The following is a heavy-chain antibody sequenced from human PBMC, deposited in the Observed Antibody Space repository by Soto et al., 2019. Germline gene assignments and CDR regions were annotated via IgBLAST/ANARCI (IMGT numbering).Heavy chain of an antibody. D-gene: IGHD4-17*01. J-gene: IGHJ4*02. CDR2: INRDGGST. CDR3: ARAPGFYGDFFDY. CDR1: GFPFDDYG. V-gene: IGHV3-20*04. Sequence: EVQLVESGGGVVRPGGSLRLSCAAFGFPFDDYGMSWVRQAPGKGLEWVSGINRDGGSTGYADSVKGRFTVSRDNAKNSLYLQRNSLRADDTAFYYCARAPGFYGDFFDYWGQGTLVTVSS.